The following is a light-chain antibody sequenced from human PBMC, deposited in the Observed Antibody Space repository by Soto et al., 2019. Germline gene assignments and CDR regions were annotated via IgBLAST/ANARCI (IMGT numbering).Light chain of an antibody. CDR1: SSDVGSYNY. V-gene: IGLV2-14*03. Sequence: QPVLTQPASVSGSPGQSITISCTGTSSDVGSYNYVSWYQHHPGRAPKLIIYDVSDRPSGVSNRFSGSKSGNTASLTISGLQGEDEADYYCSSYTISSSYVFGTGTKVTVL. CDR2: DVS. CDR3: SSYTISSSYV. J-gene: IGLJ1*01.